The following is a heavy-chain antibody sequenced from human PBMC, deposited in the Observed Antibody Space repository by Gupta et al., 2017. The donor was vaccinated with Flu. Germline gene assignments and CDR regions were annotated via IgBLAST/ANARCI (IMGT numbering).Heavy chain of an antibody. CDR3: AKDGPWTTSCPYYCYYMDV. V-gene: IGHV3-30*18. D-gene: IGHD2-2*01. Sequence: QVPLVESGGGVVQAGTSLRLSCAASGFSFSSYGMHWVRPAPGKGLEWVAEIANDGSHKEYGDSVRGRFTISRDNSKNTLSLEMDSLRVEDTAVYYCAKDGPWTTSCPYYCYYMDVWGKGTTVTVSS. CDR2: IANDGSHK. CDR1: GFSFSSYG. J-gene: IGHJ6*03.